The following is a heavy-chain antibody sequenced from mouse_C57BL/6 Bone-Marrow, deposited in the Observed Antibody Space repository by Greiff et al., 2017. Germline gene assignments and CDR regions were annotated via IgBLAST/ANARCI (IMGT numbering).Heavy chain of an antibody. V-gene: IGHV1-64*01. J-gene: IGHJ4*01. D-gene: IGHD2-4*01. CDR3: AKSYDYDDYTMDY. Sequence: VQLQQPGAELVKPGASVKLSCKASGYTFTNYWMPWVKQRPGQGLEWIGLMHPNGGSPDYNEKFKSEATLSVDTSSRTASMELSSLTSEDSAVYYCAKSYDYDDYTMDYWGKGPSVTVSS. CDR1: GYTFTNYW. CDR2: MHPNGGSP.